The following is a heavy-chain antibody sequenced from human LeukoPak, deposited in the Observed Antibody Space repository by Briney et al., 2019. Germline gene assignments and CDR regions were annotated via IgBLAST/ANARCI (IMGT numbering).Heavy chain of an antibody. J-gene: IGHJ4*02. Sequence: PGGSLRLSCAASGFTFSSYAMSWVRQAPGKGLEWVSAISGSGGSTYYADSVKGRFTISRDNSKNTLYLQMNSLRAEDTAVYYCAKDISSLIVVVVSPYYFDYWGQGTLVTVSS. CDR2: ISGSGGST. V-gene: IGHV3-23*01. D-gene: IGHD3-22*01. CDR1: GFTFSSYA. CDR3: AKDISSLIVVVVSPYYFDY.